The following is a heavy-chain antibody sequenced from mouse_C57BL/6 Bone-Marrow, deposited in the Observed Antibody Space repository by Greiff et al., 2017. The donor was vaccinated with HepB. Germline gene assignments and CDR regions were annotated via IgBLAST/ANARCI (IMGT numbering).Heavy chain of an antibody. CDR1: GFTFSDYG. J-gene: IGHJ3*01. CDR2: ISNLAYSI. CDR3: ARHDMGFAY. Sequence: VQGVESGGGLVQPGGSLKLSCAASGFTFSDYGMAWVRQAPRKGPEWVAFISNLAYSIYYADTVTGRFTISRENAKNTLYLEMSSLRSEDTAMYYCARHDMGFAYWGQGTLVTVSA. D-gene: IGHD1-1*02. V-gene: IGHV5-15*01.